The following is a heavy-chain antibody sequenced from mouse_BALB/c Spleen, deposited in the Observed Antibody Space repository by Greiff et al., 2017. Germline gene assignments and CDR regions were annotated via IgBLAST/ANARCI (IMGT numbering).Heavy chain of an antibody. CDR3: VRGTGTDY. V-gene: IGHV2-9-2*01. CDR1: GFSLTSYD. D-gene: IGHD4-1*01. J-gene: IGHJ2*01. Sequence: ESGPGLVAPSQSLSITCTVSGFSLTSYDISWIRQPPGKGLEWLGVIWTGGGTNYNSAFMSRLSISKDNSKSQVFLKMNSLQTDDTAIYYCVRGTGTDYWGQGTTLTVSS. CDR2: IWTGGGT.